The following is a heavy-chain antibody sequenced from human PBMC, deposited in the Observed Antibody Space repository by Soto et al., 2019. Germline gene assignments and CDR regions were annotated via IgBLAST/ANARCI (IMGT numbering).Heavy chain of an antibody. CDR2: IYNSGTT. Sequence: QVQLQESGPGLVRPPQTLSLTCSVSGGSITSGGYYWTWIRQHPGKGLEWIGYIYNSGTTYYNPSLKSRVTISMDTSKNQLSLWLRSVTAADTAVYYCARGMGQKGDYGEIYYYYTMDVWGQGTTVSVSS. CDR1: GGSITSGGYY. CDR3: ARGMGQKGDYGEIYYYYTMDV. V-gene: IGHV4-31*03. D-gene: IGHD4-17*01. J-gene: IGHJ6*02.